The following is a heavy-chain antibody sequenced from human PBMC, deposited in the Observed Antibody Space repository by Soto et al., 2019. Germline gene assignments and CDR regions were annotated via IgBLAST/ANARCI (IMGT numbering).Heavy chain of an antibody. CDR3: ARGGRSLPQPLDC. V-gene: IGHV3-33*08. J-gene: IGHJ4*02. D-gene: IGHD1-26*01. Sequence: QVHLVESGGGVVQPGRSLTLSCAASGFTFSSHGMHWVRQAPGKGLEWLAIIWYDGSNKYYADSVKGRFTISRDNSKNPLSLQMNNLRVEDTAVYYCARGGRSLPQPLDCWGQGTLVTVSS. CDR2: IWYDGSNK. CDR1: GFTFSSHG.